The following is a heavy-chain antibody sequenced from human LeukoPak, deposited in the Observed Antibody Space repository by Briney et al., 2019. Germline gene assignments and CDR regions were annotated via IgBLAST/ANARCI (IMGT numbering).Heavy chain of an antibody. J-gene: IGHJ3*02. D-gene: IGHD2-15*01. CDR2: ISYDGSNK. Sequence: GGSLRLSCAASGFTFSSYGMHWVRQAPGKGLEWVAVISYDGSNKYYADSVKGRFTISRDNSKNTLYLQMNSLRAEDTAVYYRAKDIVVVVAASQTNAFDIWGQGTMVTVSS. V-gene: IGHV3-30*18. CDR3: AKDIVVVVAASQTNAFDI. CDR1: GFTFSSYG.